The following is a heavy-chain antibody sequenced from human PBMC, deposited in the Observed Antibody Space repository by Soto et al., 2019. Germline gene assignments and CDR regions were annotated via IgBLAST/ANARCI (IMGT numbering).Heavy chain of an antibody. CDR2: VNPIGGST. J-gene: IGHJ4*02. V-gene: IGHV1-46*01. D-gene: IGHD7-27*01. CDR1: GYTFTSYY. Sequence: QVQLVQSGAEVKKPGASVKVSCKASGYTFTSYYIHWERQAPGQGLEWMGIVNPIGGSTYYAQKFQGRVTMTSDTSTSTAYMELGGLRFEDTAVYYCAIASGDGMFYWGQGTLVTVSS. CDR3: AIASGDGMFY.